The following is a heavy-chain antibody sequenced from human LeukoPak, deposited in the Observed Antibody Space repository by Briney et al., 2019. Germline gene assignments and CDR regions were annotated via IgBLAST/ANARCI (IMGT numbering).Heavy chain of an antibody. D-gene: IGHD4-17*01. CDR1: GFTFSSYW. Sequence: GGSLRLSCAASGFTFSSYWMHWVRQAPGKGLVWVSRINTDGSSTSYADSVKGRFTISRDNAKNTLHPQMNSLRAEDTAVYYCARGTRYGDYEGSWGQGTLVTVSS. V-gene: IGHV3-74*01. CDR3: ARGTRYGDYEGS. CDR2: INTDGSST. J-gene: IGHJ5*02.